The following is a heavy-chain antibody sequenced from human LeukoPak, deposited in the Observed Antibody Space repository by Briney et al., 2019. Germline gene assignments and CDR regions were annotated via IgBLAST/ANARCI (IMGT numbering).Heavy chain of an antibody. V-gene: IGHV3-23*01. CDR1: GFTFSSYA. CDR2: ISGSGGST. Sequence: PGGSLRLSCAASGFTFSSYATSWVRQAPGKGLEWVSAISGSGGSTYYADSVKGRFTISRDNSKNTLYLQMNSLRAEDTAVYYCAKYTGYCSSTSCLYYYYYYGMDVWGQGTTVTVSS. D-gene: IGHD2-2*01. J-gene: IGHJ6*02. CDR3: AKYTGYCSSTSCLYYYYYYGMDV.